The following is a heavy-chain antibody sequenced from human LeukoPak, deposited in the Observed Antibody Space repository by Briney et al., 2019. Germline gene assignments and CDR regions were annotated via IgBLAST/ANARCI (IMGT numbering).Heavy chain of an antibody. CDR2: IIPIFGTA. V-gene: IGHV1-69*13. CDR1: GYTFISYG. D-gene: IGHD3-22*01. Sequence: SVKVSCKASGYTFISYGITWVRQAPGQGLEWMGGIIPIFGTANYAQKFQGRVTITADESTSTAYMELSSLRSEDTAVYYCASWPTYYCDSSGYHDYWGQGTLVTVSS. CDR3: ASWPTYYCDSSGYHDY. J-gene: IGHJ4*02.